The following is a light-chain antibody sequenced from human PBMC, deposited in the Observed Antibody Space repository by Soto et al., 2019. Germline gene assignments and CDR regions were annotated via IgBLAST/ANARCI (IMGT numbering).Light chain of an antibody. CDR3: QLRGNWPPFT. CDR2: DAS. CDR1: QSVSNF. V-gene: IGKV3-11*01. Sequence: EIVLTQSPATLSVSPGERATLACRASQSVSNFLAWFQQKPGQAPRLLIYDASNRATGIPARFSGSGSGTDFTLTINSLEPDDFAVYYCQLRGNWPPFTFGPGTRVDIK. J-gene: IGKJ3*01.